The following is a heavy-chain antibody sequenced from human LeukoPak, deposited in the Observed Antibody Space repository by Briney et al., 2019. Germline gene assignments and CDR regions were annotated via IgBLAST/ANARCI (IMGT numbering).Heavy chain of an antibody. D-gene: IGHD5-12*01. V-gene: IGHV3-7*01. Sequence: PGGSLRLSCAASGFTFSSYWMSWVRQAPGKGLEWVANIKQDGSDRYYVASVKGRFTISRDNGKNSLYLQMNSLRIDDTAVYFCARDVASWGGYTFAYWGQGTLVTVSS. CDR2: IKQDGSDR. CDR3: ARDVASWGGYTFAY. CDR1: GFTFSSYW. J-gene: IGHJ4*02.